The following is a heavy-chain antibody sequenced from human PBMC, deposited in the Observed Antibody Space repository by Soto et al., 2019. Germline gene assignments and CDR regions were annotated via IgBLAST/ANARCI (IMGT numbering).Heavy chain of an antibody. Sequence: ASVKVSCKASGYTFTSYDINWVRQATGQGLEWMGWMNPNSGNTGYAQKFQGRVTMTRNTSISTAYMELSSLRSEDTAVYYCARQTSSSCNWSVYQVFDYWGQGTLVTVYS. D-gene: IGHD6-13*01. J-gene: IGHJ4*02. CDR3: ARQTSSSCNWSVYQVFDY. CDR1: GYTFTSYD. CDR2: MNPNSGNT. V-gene: IGHV1-8*01.